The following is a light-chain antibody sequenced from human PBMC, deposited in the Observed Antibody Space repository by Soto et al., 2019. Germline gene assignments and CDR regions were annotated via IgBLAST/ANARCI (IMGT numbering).Light chain of an antibody. V-gene: IGKV1-5*03. CDR1: QSVSRW. CDR3: QQFKNYPIT. Sequence: RVPITCRASQSVSRWLAWYQQNPGKAPKLLIYKVSSLESGVPSRFSGSGSGTDFTLTISSLHPEDFAVYFCQQFKNYPITFGQGTRLEI. J-gene: IGKJ5*01. CDR2: KVS.